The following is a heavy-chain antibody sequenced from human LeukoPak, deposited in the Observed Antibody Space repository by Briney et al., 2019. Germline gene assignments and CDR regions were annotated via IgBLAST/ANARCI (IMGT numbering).Heavy chain of an antibody. CDR1: GFMFSRYV. CDR2: IWCDGSNK. Sequence: EPGGSLRLSCAASGFMFSRYVIHWVRQAPGKGLEWVAVIWCDGSNKYYADSVKGRFTISRDNSKNTLYLQMNSLRAEDTAVYYCARDTVTPKHHEYFQHWGQGTLVTVSS. D-gene: IGHD4-17*01. CDR3: ARDTVTPKHHEYFQH. V-gene: IGHV3-33*01. J-gene: IGHJ1*01.